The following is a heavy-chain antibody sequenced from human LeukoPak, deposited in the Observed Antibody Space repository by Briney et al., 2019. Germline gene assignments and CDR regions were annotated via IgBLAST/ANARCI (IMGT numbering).Heavy chain of an antibody. CDR1: GGSISSYY. CDR2: IYYSGST. CDR3: ARGGYYGSGNDFRFDP. V-gene: IGHV4-59*01. Sequence: SETLSLTCTVSGGSISSYYGSWIRQPPGKGLEWIGYIYYSGSTNYKPSLKSRVTISVDTSKNQFSLKLNSVTAADTAVYYCARGGYYGSGNDFRFDPWGQGTLVTVSP. D-gene: IGHD3-10*01. J-gene: IGHJ5*02.